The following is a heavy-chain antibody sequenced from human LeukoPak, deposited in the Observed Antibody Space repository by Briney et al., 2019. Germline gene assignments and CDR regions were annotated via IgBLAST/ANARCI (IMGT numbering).Heavy chain of an antibody. V-gene: IGHV1-69*06. CDR1: GGTFSSYA. CDR3: ARVGGALGATFVYYYFDY. Sequence: GAPVKVSCKASGGTFSSYAISWVRQAPGQGLEWMGGIIPIFGTANYAQKFQGRVTITADKSTSTAYMELSSLRSEDTAVYYCARVGGALGATFVYYYFDYWGQGTLVTVSS. CDR2: IIPIFGTA. J-gene: IGHJ4*02. D-gene: IGHD1-26*01.